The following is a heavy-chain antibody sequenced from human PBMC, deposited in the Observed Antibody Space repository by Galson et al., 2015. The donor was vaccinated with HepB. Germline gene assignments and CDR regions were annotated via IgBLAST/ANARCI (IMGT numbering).Heavy chain of an antibody. D-gene: IGHD6-13*01. CDR2: ISGSGGST. V-gene: IGHV3-23*01. J-gene: IGHJ4*02. CDR3: AKDQYKQYSSSWSQRVGYFDY. Sequence: SLRLSCAASGFTFSSYAMSWVRQAPGKGLEWVSAISGSGGSTYYADSVKGRFTISRDNSKNTLYLQMNSLRAEDTAVYYCAKDQYKQYSSSWSQRVGYFDYWGQGTLVTVSS. CDR1: GFTFSSYA.